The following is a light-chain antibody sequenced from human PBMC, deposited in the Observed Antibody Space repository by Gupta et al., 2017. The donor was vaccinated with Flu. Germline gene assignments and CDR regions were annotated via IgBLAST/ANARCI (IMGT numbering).Light chain of an antibody. J-gene: IGLJ3*02. V-gene: IGLV1-47*01. CDR1: GSDIGSNP. CDR2: RND. CDR3: AAWEYSRTGFWV. Sequence: SVVTQPPSASGTPGQRVTISCSGSGSDIGSNPVHWYQQLPGMAPKLLIYRNDQRHSGVPDRVSGSKSGTSASVAISGLRSEDEADYYCAAWEYSRTGFWVFGGGTKLTVL.